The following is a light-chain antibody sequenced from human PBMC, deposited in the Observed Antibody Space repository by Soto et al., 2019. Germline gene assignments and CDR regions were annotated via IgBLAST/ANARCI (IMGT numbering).Light chain of an antibody. CDR2: DAS. CDR3: QQLNSYPLT. CDR1: QTISSW. V-gene: IGKV1-5*01. Sequence: DIQMTQSPSTLSGSVGDRVTITCRASQTISSWLAWYQQKPGKAPQILIYDASTLKSGVPSRFSGSGSGTEFTLTISSLQPEDFATYYCQQLNSYPLTFGGGTKVDIK. J-gene: IGKJ4*01.